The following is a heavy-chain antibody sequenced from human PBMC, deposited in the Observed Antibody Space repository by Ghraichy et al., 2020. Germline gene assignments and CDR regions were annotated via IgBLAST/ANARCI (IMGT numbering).Heavy chain of an antibody. V-gene: IGHV4-30-2*01. CDR3: AVLASHGVDV. J-gene: IGHJ6*02. CDR2: IYNSGSG. Sequence: SQTLSLTCVVSGDSMNSAAYSWTWLRQPPGKGLEWIGYIYNSGSGHYNPSLKSRFTISVDRYRDQFYLHLTSLTAADAAVYYCAVLASHGVDVWGQGTTVTVSS. CDR1: GDSMNSAAYS. D-gene: IGHD3-3*01.